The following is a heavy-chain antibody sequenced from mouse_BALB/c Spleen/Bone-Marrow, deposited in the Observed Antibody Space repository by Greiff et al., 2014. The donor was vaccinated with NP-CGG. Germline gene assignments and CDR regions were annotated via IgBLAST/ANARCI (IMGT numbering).Heavy chain of an antibody. V-gene: IGHV14-3*02. Sequence: VQLQQSGAELVKPGASVKLSCTASGFNIKDTYMHWVKQRPEQGLEWIGRIDPANGNTKYDPKFQGKATITADTSSNTAYLQLSSLTFEDAAVYYCAFIYYGYAMDYLGQGTSVTVSS. CDR3: AFIYYGYAMDY. D-gene: IGHD2-1*01. J-gene: IGHJ4*01. CDR1: GFNIKDTY. CDR2: IDPANGNT.